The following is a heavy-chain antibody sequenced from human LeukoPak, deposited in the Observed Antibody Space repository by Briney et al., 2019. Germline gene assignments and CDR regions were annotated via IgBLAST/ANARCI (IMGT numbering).Heavy chain of an antibody. V-gene: IGHV3-64*01. D-gene: IGHD6-19*01. J-gene: IGHJ5*02. CDR1: GFTFSSYA. CDR3: ARGQWLVMDWFDP. Sequence: PGGSLRLSCAASGFTFSSYAMHWVRQAPGKGLEYISAISSNGGSTYYANSVKGRFTISRDNSKNTLYLQMGSLRAEAMAVYYCARGQWLVMDWFDPWGQGTLVTVSS. CDR2: ISSNGGST.